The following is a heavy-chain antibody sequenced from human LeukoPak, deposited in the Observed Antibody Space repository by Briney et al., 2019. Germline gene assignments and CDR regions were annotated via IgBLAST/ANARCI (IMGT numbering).Heavy chain of an antibody. Sequence: SETLSLTCTVSGCSISTYYWSWIRQPPGKGLEWIGYIYTRGTANYNPSLKSRVTISPDTTKNQFSLKLDSVTGADTAVYYCARSRPAPKEFDHWGQGTLVTVSS. J-gene: IGHJ4*02. CDR1: GCSISTYY. D-gene: IGHD2-2*01. CDR3: ARSRPAPKEFDH. V-gene: IGHV4-4*09. CDR2: IYTRGTA.